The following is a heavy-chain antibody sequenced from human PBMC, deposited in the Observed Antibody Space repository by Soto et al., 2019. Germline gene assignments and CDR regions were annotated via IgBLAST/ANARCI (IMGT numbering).Heavy chain of an antibody. CDR1: GFTFSIYA. J-gene: IGHJ4*02. D-gene: IGHD2-2*01. V-gene: IGHV3-30-3*01. CDR2: ISYDGSNK. Sequence: QVQLVESGGGVVQPGRSLRLSCAASGFTFSIYAMHWVRQAPGKGLEWVAVISYDGSNKYYADSVKGRFTISRDNSKNTRYLQINSLRAEDTAVYYCARARLDTPALDYWGQGTLVTVSS. CDR3: ARARLDTPALDY.